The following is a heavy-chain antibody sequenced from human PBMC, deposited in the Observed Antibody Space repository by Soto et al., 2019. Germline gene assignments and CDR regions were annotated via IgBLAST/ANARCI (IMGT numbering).Heavy chain of an antibody. CDR1: GGTFSSYT. CDR2: IIPILGIA. J-gene: IGHJ1*01. CDR3: AREGYSSGWYSSRAEYFQH. D-gene: IGHD6-19*01. V-gene: IGHV1-69*02. Sequence: ASVKVSCKASGGTFSSYTISWVRQAPGQGLEWMGRIIPILGIANYAQKFQGRVTITADKSTSTAYMELSSLRSEDTAVYYCAREGYSSGWYSSRAEYFQHWGQGTLVTVSS.